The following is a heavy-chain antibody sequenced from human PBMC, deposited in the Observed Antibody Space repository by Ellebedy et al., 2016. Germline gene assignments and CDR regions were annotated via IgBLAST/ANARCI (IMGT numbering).Heavy chain of an antibody. V-gene: IGHV1-2*02. D-gene: IGHD3-16*01. Sequence: ASVKVSXXASGYTFTGYYMHWVRQAPGQGLEWMGWINPNSGGTNYAQKFQGRVTMTRDTSISTAYMELSRLRSDDTAVYYCARDGARDYYYYYYMDVWGKGTTVTVSS. CDR3: ARDGARDYYYYYYMDV. CDR2: INPNSGGT. CDR1: GYTFTGYY. J-gene: IGHJ6*03.